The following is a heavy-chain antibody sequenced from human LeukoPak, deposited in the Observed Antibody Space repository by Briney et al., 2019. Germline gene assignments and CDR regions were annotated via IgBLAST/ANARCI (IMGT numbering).Heavy chain of an antibody. CDR3: AKSRGDYGDFLDY. CDR1: GFTFSSYA. J-gene: IGHJ4*02. D-gene: IGHD4-17*01. Sequence: PGGSLRLSCAASGFTFSSYAMSRVRQAPGKGLEWVSAISGSGGSTYYADSVKGRFTISRDNSKNTLYLQMNSLRAEDTAVYYCAKSRGDYGDFLDYWGQGTLVTVSS. V-gene: IGHV3-23*01. CDR2: ISGSGGST.